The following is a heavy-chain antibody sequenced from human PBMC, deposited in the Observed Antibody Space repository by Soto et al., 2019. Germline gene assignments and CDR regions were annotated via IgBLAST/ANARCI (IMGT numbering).Heavy chain of an antibody. CDR3: ASGMVVAATHYYYGMDV. D-gene: IGHD2-15*01. CDR2: IWYDGSNK. J-gene: IGHJ6*02. Sequence: GGSLRLSCAASGFTFSSYGMHWVRQAPGKGLEWVAVIWYDGSNKYYADSVKGRFTISRDNSKNTLYLQMNSLRAEGTAVYYCASGMVVAATHYYYGMDVWGQGTTVTVSS. V-gene: IGHV3-33*01. CDR1: GFTFSSYG.